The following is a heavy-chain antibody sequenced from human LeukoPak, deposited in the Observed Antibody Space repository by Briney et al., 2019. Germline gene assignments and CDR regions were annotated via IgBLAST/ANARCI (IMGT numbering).Heavy chain of an antibody. CDR2: MNPNSGNT. Sequence: ASVKVSCKASGYTFTSYDINWVRQATGQGLEWMGWMNPNSGNTGYAQKFQGGVTMTRNTSISTAYMELSSLRSDDTAVYYCARDLGDILTPIDYWGQGTLVTVSS. CDR1: GYTFTSYD. D-gene: IGHD3-9*01. V-gene: IGHV1-8*01. J-gene: IGHJ4*02. CDR3: ARDLGDILTPIDY.